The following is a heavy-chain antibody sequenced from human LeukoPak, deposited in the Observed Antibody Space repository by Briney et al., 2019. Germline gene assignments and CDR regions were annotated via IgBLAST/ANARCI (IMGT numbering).Heavy chain of an antibody. CDR3: TKDRFPNDGGRDFDY. V-gene: IGHV3-23*01. J-gene: IGHJ4*02. CDR2: IGASSAST. Sequence: GGSLRLSCAASGFTFSNFAMGWVRQAPGKGLEWVSYIGASSASTYYADSVKGQFTISRDNSRNTLYLQMNSLRAEDTAVYFCTKDRFPNDGGRDFDYWGQGTLVTVSS. D-gene: IGHD3-3*01. CDR1: GFTFSNFA.